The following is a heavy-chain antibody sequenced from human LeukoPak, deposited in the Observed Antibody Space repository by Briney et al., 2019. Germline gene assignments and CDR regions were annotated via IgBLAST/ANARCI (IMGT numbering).Heavy chain of an antibody. CDR3: ARVPIFGLVHYWFDP. V-gene: IGHV1-2*02. D-gene: IGHD3/OR15-3a*01. CDR1: GYTFTAYY. CDR2: INPDSGDT. J-gene: IGHJ5*02. Sequence: ASVKVSCKASGYTFTAYYMHWVRQAPGQGLELMGWINPDSGDTNYAQKFQDRVTMTRDTFTAYMELSGLRSDDTAIYFCARVPIFGLVHYWFDPWGQGTLVTVSS.